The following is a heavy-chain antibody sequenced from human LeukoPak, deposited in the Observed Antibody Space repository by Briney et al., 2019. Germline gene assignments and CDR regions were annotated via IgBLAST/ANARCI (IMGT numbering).Heavy chain of an antibody. Sequence: ASVKVSCKASGYTFTSYGISWVRQAPGQGLEWMGWISAYNGNTNYAQKLQGRVTMTTDTSTSTAYMELRSLRSDDTAVYYCARNTIYSGYDMNFDYWGQGTLVTVSS. CDR3: ARNTIYSGYDMNFDY. J-gene: IGHJ4*02. D-gene: IGHD5-12*01. CDR2: ISAYNGNT. V-gene: IGHV1-18*01. CDR1: GYTFTSYG.